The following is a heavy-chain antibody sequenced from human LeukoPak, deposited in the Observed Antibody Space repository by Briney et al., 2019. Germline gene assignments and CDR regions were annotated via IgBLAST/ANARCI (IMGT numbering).Heavy chain of an antibody. V-gene: IGHV3-33*01. D-gene: IGHD1-26*01. CDR1: GFILSTHG. Sequence: GGSLRLSCAASGFILSTHGMHWVRQAPGKGLEGVAGMWYDGSREDYADSVKGRFTISRDMSKNTLNLQMNSLRVENTTMFYCARDLSFGSLDFRGQGTLVTVSS. CDR2: MWYDGSRE. J-gene: IGHJ4*02. CDR3: ARDLSFGSLDF.